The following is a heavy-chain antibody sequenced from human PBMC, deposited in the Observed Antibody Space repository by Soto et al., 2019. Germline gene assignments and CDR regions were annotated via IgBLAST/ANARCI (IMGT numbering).Heavy chain of an antibody. CDR3: ARGNYGSGSAFYGMDV. J-gene: IGHJ6*02. CDR1: GYTFTSHY. D-gene: IGHD3-10*01. Sequence: ASVKVSCKASGYTFTSHYMHWVRQAPGQGLEWMGIINPSGGSTSYAQKFQGRVTMTRDTSTSTVYMELSSLRSEDTAVYYCARGNYGSGSAFYGMDVWGQGTTVTVS. V-gene: IGHV1-46*01. CDR2: INPSGGST.